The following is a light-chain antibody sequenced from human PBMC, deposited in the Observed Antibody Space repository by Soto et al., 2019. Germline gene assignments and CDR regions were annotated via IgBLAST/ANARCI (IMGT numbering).Light chain of an antibody. J-gene: IGLJ1*01. CDR1: SSDDGGYNY. CDR3: SSYTSSSTRV. Sequence: QSVLTQPASVSGSPGQSITISCTGTSSDDGGYNYVSWYQQHPGKAPKLMIYDVSNRPSGVSNRFSGSKSGNTASLTISGLQAEDEADYYCSSYTSSSTRVFGTGSKGTVL. V-gene: IGLV2-14*01. CDR2: DVS.